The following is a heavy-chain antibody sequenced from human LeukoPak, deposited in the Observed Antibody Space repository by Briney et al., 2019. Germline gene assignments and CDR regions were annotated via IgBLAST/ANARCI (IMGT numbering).Heavy chain of an antibody. Sequence: ASVKVSCKVSGYTLTELSMHWVRQAPGKGLEWMGGFDPEDGETIYAQKFQGRVTMTEDTSTDTAYMELSSLRSEDTAVYYCATVDMANLELDYWGQGTLVTVSS. CDR2: FDPEDGET. J-gene: IGHJ4*02. V-gene: IGHV1-24*01. CDR3: ATVDMANLELDY. D-gene: IGHD1-1*01. CDR1: GYTLTELS.